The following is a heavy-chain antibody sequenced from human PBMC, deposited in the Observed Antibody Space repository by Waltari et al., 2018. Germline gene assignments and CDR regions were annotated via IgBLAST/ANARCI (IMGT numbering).Heavy chain of an antibody. CDR1: GYSISSGYY. J-gene: IGHJ1*01. CDR3: ARHGVGGVGYFQH. Sequence: QVQLQESGPGLVKPSETLSLTCAVSGYSISSGYYWGWIRQPPGKGLEWIGSIYHSGSTSYTPPLKSRVTISVDTPKNRFSRKLSSVTAADTAVYYCARHGVGGVGYFQHWGQGTLVTVSS. D-gene: IGHD3-3*01. V-gene: IGHV4-38-2*01. CDR2: IYHSGST.